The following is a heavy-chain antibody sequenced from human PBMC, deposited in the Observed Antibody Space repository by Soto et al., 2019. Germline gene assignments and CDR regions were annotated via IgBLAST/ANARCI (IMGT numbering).Heavy chain of an antibody. Sequence: GGSLRLSSATVRLPLPTSFMSWVRQAPRKGLEWVSAISGSGGSTYYADSVKGRFTISRDNSKNTLYLQMNSLRAEDTAVYYCAEKTHWGKYFDYWGEGT. CDR2: ISGSGGST. CDR1: RLPLPTSF. V-gene: IGHV3-23*01. CDR3: AEKTHWGKYFDY. D-gene: IGHD3-16*01. J-gene: IGHJ4*02.